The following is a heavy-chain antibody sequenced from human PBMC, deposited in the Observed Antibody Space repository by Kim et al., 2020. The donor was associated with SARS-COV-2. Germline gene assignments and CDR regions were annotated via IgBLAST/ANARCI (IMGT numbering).Heavy chain of an antibody. CDR3: ARLAPDYYGSGSYYPYYFDY. CDR1: GYTFTSYD. J-gene: IGHJ4*02. V-gene: IGHV1-8*01. D-gene: IGHD3-10*01. Sequence: ASVKVSCKASGYTFTSYDINWVRQATGQGLEWMGWMNPNSGNTGYAQKFQGRVTMTRNTSISTAYMELSSLRSEDTAVYYCARLAPDYYGSGSYYPYYFDYWGQGTLVTVSS. CDR2: MNPNSGNT.